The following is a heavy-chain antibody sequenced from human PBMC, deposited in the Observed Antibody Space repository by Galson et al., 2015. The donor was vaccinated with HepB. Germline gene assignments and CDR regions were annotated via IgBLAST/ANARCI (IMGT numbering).Heavy chain of an antibody. CDR1: GYTLTELS. D-gene: IGHD3-22*01. J-gene: IGHJ3*02. Sequence: SVKVSCKVSGYTLTELSMHWVRQAPGKGLEWMGGFDPEDGETIYAQKFQGRVTMTEDTSTDTAYMELSSLRSEDTAVYYCATDLFTPGVVVTDDAFDIWGQGTMVTVSS. CDR2: FDPEDGET. CDR3: ATDLFTPGVVVTDDAFDI. V-gene: IGHV1-24*01.